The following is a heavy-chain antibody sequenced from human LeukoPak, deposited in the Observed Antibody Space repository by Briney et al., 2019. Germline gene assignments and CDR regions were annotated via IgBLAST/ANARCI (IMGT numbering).Heavy chain of an antibody. CDR1: GGTFSSYA. D-gene: IGHD6-13*01. J-gene: IGHJ4*02. CDR2: IIPIFGTA. Sequence: GASVKVSCKASGGTFSSYAISWVRQAPGQGLEWMGGIIPIFGTANYAQKFQGRVTITTDESTSSAYMELSSLRSDDTAVYYCARDSAAAVVYAYWGQGTLVTVSS. CDR3: ARDSAAAVVYAY. V-gene: IGHV1-69*05.